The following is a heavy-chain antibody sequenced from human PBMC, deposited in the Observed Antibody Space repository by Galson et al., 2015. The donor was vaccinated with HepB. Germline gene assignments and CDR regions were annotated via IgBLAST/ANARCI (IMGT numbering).Heavy chain of an antibody. CDR2: IIPILGIA. J-gene: IGHJ4*02. CDR1: GGTFSSYT. D-gene: IGHD5-24*01. CDR3: ARDGGAEMATVK. Sequence: SVKVSCKDSGGTFSSYTLSWVRQAPGQWLEWMGRIIPILGIANYAQKFQGRVTITADKSTSTAYMELSSLRSEDTAVYYCARDGGAEMATVKWGQGTLVTVSS. V-gene: IGHV1-69*04.